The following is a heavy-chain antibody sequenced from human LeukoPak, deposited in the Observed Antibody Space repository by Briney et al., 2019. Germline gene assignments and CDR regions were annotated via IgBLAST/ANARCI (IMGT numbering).Heavy chain of an antibody. Sequence: PGGSLRLSCAASGFTFSSYSMNWVRQAPGKGLEWVSSISSSSSYIYYADSVKGRFTISRDNSKNTLYLQMNSLRAEDTAVYYCARDKVVPAAVYYYYGMDVWGQGTTVTVSS. D-gene: IGHD2-2*01. J-gene: IGHJ6*02. CDR2: ISSSSSYI. V-gene: IGHV3-21*01. CDR1: GFTFSSYS. CDR3: ARDKVVPAAVYYYYGMDV.